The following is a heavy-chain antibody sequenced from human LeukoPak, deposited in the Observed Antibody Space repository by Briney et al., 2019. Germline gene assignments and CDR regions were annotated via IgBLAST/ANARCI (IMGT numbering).Heavy chain of an antibody. D-gene: IGHD5-12*01. CDR2: IYYSGST. Sequence: SETLSLTCTVSGGSISSYYWSRIRQPPGKGLEWIGYIYYSGSTNYNPSLKSRVTISVDTSKNQFSLKLSSVTAADTAVYYCARRGNGGVATTASLFDIWGQGTMVTVSS. V-gene: IGHV4-59*08. CDR3: ARRGNGGVATTASLFDI. CDR1: GGSISSYY. J-gene: IGHJ3*02.